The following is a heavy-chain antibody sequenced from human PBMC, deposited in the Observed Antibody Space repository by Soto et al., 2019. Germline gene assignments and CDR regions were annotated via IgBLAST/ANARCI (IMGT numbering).Heavy chain of an antibody. CDR3: ARLGGRYCSSTSCYGGYYYYYMDV. J-gene: IGHJ6*03. Sequence: SETLSLTCTVSGGSISSYYCSWIRQPPGKGLEWIGYIYYSGSTNYNPSLKSRVTISVDTSKNQFSLKLSSVTAADTAVYYCARLGGRYCSSTSCYGGYYYYYMDVWGKGTTVTVSS. V-gene: IGHV4-59*08. CDR1: GGSISSYY. CDR2: IYYSGST. D-gene: IGHD2-2*01.